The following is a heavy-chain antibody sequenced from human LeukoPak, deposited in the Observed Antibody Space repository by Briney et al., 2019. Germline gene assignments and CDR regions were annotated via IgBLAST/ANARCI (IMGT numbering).Heavy chain of an antibody. CDR1: GFTFSGSG. Sequence: GGSLRLSCAASGFTFSGSGMHWVRQAPGKGLEGVTFIRYDGSNKYYTDSVKGRFTISRDNSKNTLYLQMDRLRAEDTAVYYCARDYDFWSGYYSPTRGYFGYWGQGTLVTVSS. V-gene: IGHV3-30*02. CDR3: ARDYDFWSGYYSPTRGYFGY. D-gene: IGHD3-3*01. J-gene: IGHJ4*02. CDR2: IRYDGSNK.